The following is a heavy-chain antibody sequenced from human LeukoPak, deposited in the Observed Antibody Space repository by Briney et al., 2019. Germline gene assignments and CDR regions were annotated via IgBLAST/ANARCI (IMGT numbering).Heavy chain of an antibody. D-gene: IGHD6-19*01. CDR2: ISSSSSYI. J-gene: IGHJ5*02. V-gene: IGHV3-21*01. CDR3: ARDFSSSFGPGIAVAGTWFDP. CDR1: GFTFSSYW. Sequence: GGSLRLSCAASGFTFSSYWMSWVRQAPGKGLEWVSSISSSSSYIYYADSVKGRFTISRDNAKNSLYLQMNSLRAEDTAVYYCARDFSSSFGPGIAVAGTWFDPWGQGTLVTVSS.